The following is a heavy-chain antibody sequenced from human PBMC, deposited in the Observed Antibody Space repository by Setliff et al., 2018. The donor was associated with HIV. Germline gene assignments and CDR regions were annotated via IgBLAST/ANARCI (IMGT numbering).Heavy chain of an antibody. CDR2: IYYSGST. J-gene: IGHJ4*02. Sequence: PLETLSLTCAVYGGSFSGYYWSWIRQPPGKGLEWIGHIYYSGSTNYNPSLKSRVTISVDTSKNQFSLKLSSVTAADTAVYYCARHPPSDYWGQGTLVTVSS. V-gene: IGHV4-59*08. CDR1: GGSFSGYY. CDR3: ARHPPSDY.